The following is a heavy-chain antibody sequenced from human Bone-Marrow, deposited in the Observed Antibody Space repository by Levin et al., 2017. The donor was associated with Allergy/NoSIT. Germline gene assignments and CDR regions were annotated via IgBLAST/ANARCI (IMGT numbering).Heavy chain of an antibody. CDR3: ARHSSGFSYAYDFDY. D-gene: IGHD5-18*01. V-gene: IGHV4-59*08. CDR1: GGSITGYY. J-gene: IGHJ4*02. CDR2: INEIGTT. Sequence: PSQTLSLTCTVSGGSITGYYWSWIRQSPWKGLEWIGYINEIGTTSYTPSLNSRLTISVDTSKNHFSLKLSSVTAADTAVYYCARHSSGFSYAYDFDYWGQGTLVTVSS.